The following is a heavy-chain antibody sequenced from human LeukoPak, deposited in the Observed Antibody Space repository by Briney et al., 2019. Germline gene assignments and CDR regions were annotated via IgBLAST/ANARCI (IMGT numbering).Heavy chain of an antibody. Sequence: GGSLRLSCAASGFTFSSYGMHWVRQAPGKGLEWVAVISYDGSNKYYADSVKGRFTISRDNSKNTLYLQMNSLRAEDTAVYYCARGGIAASSQGFDPWGQGTLVTVSS. CDR3: ARGGIAASSQGFDP. V-gene: IGHV3-30*03. D-gene: IGHD6-13*01. J-gene: IGHJ5*02. CDR1: GFTFSSYG. CDR2: ISYDGSNK.